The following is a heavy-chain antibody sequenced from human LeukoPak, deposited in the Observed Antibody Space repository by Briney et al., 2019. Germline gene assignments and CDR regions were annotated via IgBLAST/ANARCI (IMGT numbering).Heavy chain of an antibody. Sequence: GGSLRLSCAASGFTFSSYWMSWVRQAPGKGLEWVANIKQDGSEKYYVDSVKGRFTISRDNAKNSLYLQMNSLRAEDTAVYYCASLYDYGGNSDFDYWGQGTLVAVSS. CDR1: GFTFSSYW. D-gene: IGHD4-23*01. V-gene: IGHV3-7*01. J-gene: IGHJ4*02. CDR2: IKQDGSEK. CDR3: ASLYDYGGNSDFDY.